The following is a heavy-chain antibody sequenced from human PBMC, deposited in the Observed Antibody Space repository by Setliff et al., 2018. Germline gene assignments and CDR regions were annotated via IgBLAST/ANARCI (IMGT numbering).Heavy chain of an antibody. CDR1: GGSFSAYY. J-gene: IGHJ2*01. V-gene: IGHV4-34*01. D-gene: IGHD3-3*01. CDR3: ARVGRRVDPDTVRRRYSDL. CDR2: INHSGST. Sequence: SSETLSLTCAVYGGSFSAYYWSWIRQPPGKGLEWIGEINHSGSTKYNPSLKSRVTISVDTSKNQFSLKLNSVTAADTAVYYCARVGRRVDPDTVRRRYSDLWGRGTLVTVS.